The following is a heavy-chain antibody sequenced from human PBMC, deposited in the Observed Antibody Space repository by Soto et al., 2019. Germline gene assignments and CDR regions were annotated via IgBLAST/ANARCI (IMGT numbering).Heavy chain of an antibody. CDR2: ISTSTGYT. J-gene: IGHJ4*02. V-gene: IGHV3-11*06. CDR3: ARLRGSTWYVDY. CDR1: GFTFSDYY. Sequence: QVQLVESGGALVRPGGSLRLSCAASGFTFSDYYMSWIRQAPGKGLEWVSYISTSTGYTNYADSVKGRFTISRDNAKNSLFLQMNSLRAEDTAVYYCARLRGSTWYVDYWGQGTLDTVSS. D-gene: IGHD6-13*01.